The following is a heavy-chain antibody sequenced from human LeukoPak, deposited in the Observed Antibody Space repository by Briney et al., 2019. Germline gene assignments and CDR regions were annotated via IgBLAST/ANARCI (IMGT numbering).Heavy chain of an antibody. J-gene: IGHJ4*02. Sequence: SETLSLTCAVYGGSFSGYYWSWIRQPPGKGLEWIGEINHSGSTNYNPSLKSRVTISVDTSKNQFSLKLSSVTVADTAVYYCARGVRRYSSSPGYWGQGTLVTVSS. CDR2: INHSGST. CDR1: GGSFSGYY. D-gene: IGHD6-13*01. CDR3: ARGVRRYSSSPGY. V-gene: IGHV4-34*01.